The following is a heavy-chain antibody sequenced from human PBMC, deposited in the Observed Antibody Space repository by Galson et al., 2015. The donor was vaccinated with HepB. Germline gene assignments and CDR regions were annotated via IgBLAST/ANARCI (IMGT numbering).Heavy chain of an antibody. CDR1: GFTFSSYA. J-gene: IGHJ6*03. CDR3: ARTEYCSSTSCYWYMDV. CDR2: ISYDGSNK. Sequence: SLRLSCAASGFTFSSYAMHWVRQAPGKGLGWVAVISYDGSNKYYADSVKGRFTISRDNSKNTLYLQMNSLRAEDTAVYYCARTEYCSSTSCYWYMDVWGKGTTVTVSS. D-gene: IGHD2-2*01. V-gene: IGHV3-30-3*01.